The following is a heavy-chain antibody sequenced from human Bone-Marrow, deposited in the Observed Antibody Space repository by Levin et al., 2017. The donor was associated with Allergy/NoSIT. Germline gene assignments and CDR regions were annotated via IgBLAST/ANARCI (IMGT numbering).Heavy chain of an antibody. CDR1: GYTLTELS. D-gene: IGHD3-22*01. V-gene: IGHV1-24*01. CDR2: FDPEDGET. J-gene: IGHJ4*02. CDR3: ATGWLMEFPRDY. Sequence: ASVKVSCKVSGYTLTELSMHWVRQAPGKGLEWMGGFDPEDGETIYAQKFQGRVTMTEDTSTDTAYMELSSLRSEDTAVYYCATGWLMEFPRDYWGQGTLVTVSS.